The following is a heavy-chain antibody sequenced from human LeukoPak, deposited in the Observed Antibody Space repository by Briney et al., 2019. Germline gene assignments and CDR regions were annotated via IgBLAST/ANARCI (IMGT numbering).Heavy chain of an antibody. J-gene: IGHJ4*02. Sequence: ASVMVSCKASGYIFTNYAISWVRQAPGQGLEWMGWISTYNGNTKNAQKLQGRVTMTTDTSTSTAYMELRTLRAEDTAVYYCARVSPNTVTTLQYFDYWGQGTLVTVSS. CDR1: GYIFTNYA. D-gene: IGHD4-17*01. V-gene: IGHV1-18*01. CDR2: ISTYNGNT. CDR3: ARVSPNTVTTLQYFDY.